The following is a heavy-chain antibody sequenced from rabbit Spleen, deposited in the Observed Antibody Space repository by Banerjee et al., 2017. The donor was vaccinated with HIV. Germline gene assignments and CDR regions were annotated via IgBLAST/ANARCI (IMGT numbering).Heavy chain of an antibody. D-gene: IGHD8-1*01. CDR1: GFDLSSYYY. J-gene: IGHJ6*01. CDR3: ARDTGSSFSSYGMDL. V-gene: IGHV1S43*01. CDR2: IYTSSGST. Sequence: QEQLEESGGGLVKPEGSLTLTCKASGFDLSSYYYMCWVRQAPGKGLELIACIYTSSGSTWYASWVNGRFTISRSTSLNTVDLKVTSLTAADTATYFCARDTGSSFSSYGMDLWGQGTLVTVS.